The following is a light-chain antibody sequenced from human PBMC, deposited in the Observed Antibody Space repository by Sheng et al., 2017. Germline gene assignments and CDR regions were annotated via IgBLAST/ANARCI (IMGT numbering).Light chain of an antibody. V-gene: IGKV3-15*01. CDR1: QSVSNN. CDR2: GAS. CDR3: QQCDNWPLT. Sequence: EIVMTQSPATLSVSPGERATLSCRASQSVSNNLVWYQQKPGQAPRLLIYGASTRATGIPARFSGSGSGTEFTLTISSLQSEDFAVYFCQQCDNWPLTFGGGTKVEI. J-gene: IGKJ4*01.